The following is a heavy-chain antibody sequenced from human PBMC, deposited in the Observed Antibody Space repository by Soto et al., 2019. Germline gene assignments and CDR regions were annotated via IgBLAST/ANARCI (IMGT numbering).Heavy chain of an antibody. CDR2: IYPGGST. J-gene: IGHJ4*01. CDR1: GGSLSDSY. Sequence: SETLSLTCTVSGGSLSDSYWSWVRQPAGKGLECIGRIYPGGSTNFNPSLRSRVTPSVDTSKNQFSLRLRSVTAADTAVYYCAREAPWGTSKFDYWGHGTLVTVSS. CDR3: AREAPWGTSKFDY. V-gene: IGHV4-4*07. D-gene: IGHD3-16*01.